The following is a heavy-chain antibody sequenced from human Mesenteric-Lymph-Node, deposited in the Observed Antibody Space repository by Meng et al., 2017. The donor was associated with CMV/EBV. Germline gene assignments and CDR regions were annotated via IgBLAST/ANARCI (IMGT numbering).Heavy chain of an antibody. CDR3: ARHQRWLKSEGGFNY. CDR1: GGSFSGYY. CDR2: INHSGST. Sequence: QWQLRHWGAGLLKPSETLSLPCAVYGGSFSGYYWSWIRQPPGKGLEWIGEINHSGSTNYNPSLKSRVTISVDTSKNQFSLKLSSVTAADTAVYYCARHQRWLKSEGGFNYWGQGTLVTVSS. D-gene: IGHD4-23*01. V-gene: IGHV4-34*01. J-gene: IGHJ4*02.